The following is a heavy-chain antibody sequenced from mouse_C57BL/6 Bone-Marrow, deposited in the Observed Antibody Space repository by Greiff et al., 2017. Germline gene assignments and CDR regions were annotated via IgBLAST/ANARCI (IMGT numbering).Heavy chain of an antibody. CDR2: INPSSGYT. CDR1: GYTFTSYT. Sequence: QVQLQQPGAELARPGASVKMSCKASGYTFTSYTMHWVKQRPGQGLEWIGYINPSSGYTKYNQKFKDKATLTADKSSSTAYMQLSSLTSEDSAVYYCSTNWGFDYWGQGTTLTVSS. CDR3: STNWGFDY. J-gene: IGHJ2*01. D-gene: IGHD4-1*01. V-gene: IGHV1-4*01.